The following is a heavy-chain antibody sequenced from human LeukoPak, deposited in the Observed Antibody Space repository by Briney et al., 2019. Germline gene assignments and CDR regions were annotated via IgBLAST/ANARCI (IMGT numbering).Heavy chain of an antibody. V-gene: IGHV3-11*01. CDR1: GFTFSDYY. Sequence: GGSLRLSCAASGFTFSDYYMSWIRQAPGKRLEWVSYISSSGSAIYYAGSVKGRFTISRDNAKNSLYLQMNSLRAEDTAVYYCARGSFDHNWFDPWGQGTLVTVSS. CDR3: ARGSFDHNWFDP. J-gene: IGHJ5*02. CDR2: ISSSGSAI. D-gene: IGHD3-9*01.